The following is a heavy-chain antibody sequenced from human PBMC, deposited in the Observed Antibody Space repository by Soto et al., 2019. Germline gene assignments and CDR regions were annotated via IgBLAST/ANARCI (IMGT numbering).Heavy chain of an antibody. Sequence: GGSLRLSCAASGFTCSSYSMHWVRQAPGKGLEFVSAISYNGGSTYYANSVKGRFTISRDDSKNTLYLQMGSLRAEDMAVYYCARVASGSGLDYWGQGTPVPVSS. CDR2: ISYNGGST. J-gene: IGHJ4*02. V-gene: IGHV3-64*01. CDR3: ARVASGSGLDY. D-gene: IGHD6-19*01. CDR1: GFTCSSYS.